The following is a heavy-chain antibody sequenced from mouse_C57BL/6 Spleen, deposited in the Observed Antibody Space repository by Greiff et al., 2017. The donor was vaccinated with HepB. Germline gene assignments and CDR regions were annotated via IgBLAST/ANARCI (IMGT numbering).Heavy chain of an antibody. V-gene: IGHV1-39*01. CDR2: INPNYGTT. CDR3: ARSRDYGSSYSAWFAY. J-gene: IGHJ3*01. Sequence: EVKLQESGPELVKPGASVKISCKASGYSFTDYNMNWVKQSNGKSLEWIGVINPNYGTTSYNQKFKGKATLTVDQSSSTAYMQLNSLTSEDSAVYYCARSRDYGSSYSAWFAYWGQGTLVTVSA. D-gene: IGHD1-1*01. CDR1: GYSFTDYN.